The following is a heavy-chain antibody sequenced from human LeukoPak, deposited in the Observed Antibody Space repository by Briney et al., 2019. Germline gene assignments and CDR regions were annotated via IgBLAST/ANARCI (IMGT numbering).Heavy chain of an antibody. D-gene: IGHD3-22*01. CDR3: ARLSGYSSGHYYSDY. V-gene: IGHV4-59*01. J-gene: IGHJ4*02. CDR1: GGSISSDY. Sequence: SEILSLTCTVSGGSISSDYWSWIRQPPGKGLEWIGYIYYRGSTNYNPSLKSRVTISVDTSKNQFSLKLSSVTAADTAAYYCARLSGYSSGHYYSDYWGQGTLVTVSS. CDR2: IYYRGST.